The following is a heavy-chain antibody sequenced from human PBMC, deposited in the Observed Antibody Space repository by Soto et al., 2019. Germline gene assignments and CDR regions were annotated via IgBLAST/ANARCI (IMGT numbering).Heavy chain of an antibody. V-gene: IGHV1-24*01. CDR2: FDPEDGET. D-gene: IGHD3-9*01. J-gene: IGHJ6*02. Sequence: ASVKVSCKVSGYTLTELSMHWVRQAPGKGLEWMGGFDPEDGETIYAQKFQGRVTMTEDTSTDTAYMELSSLRSEDTAVYYCATQGVGLRYFEWLPYDYYGMDLWGQGTTVTV. CDR1: GYTLTELS. CDR3: ATQGVGLRYFEWLPYDYYGMDL.